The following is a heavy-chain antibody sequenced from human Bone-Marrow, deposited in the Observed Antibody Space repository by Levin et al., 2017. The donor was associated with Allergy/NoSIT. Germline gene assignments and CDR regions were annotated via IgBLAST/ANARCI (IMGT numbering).Heavy chain of an antibody. V-gene: IGHV1-18*01. CDR3: ARLPPDMEKSAGKSTYFYFYYMDV. CDR2: ISVQDGKT. D-gene: IGHD6-13*01. J-gene: IGHJ6*03. Sequence: GESLKISCKASGDTLNIFGISWVRQAPGQGLEWMGWISVQDGKTDYAENFQDRMIMAADKATSTAFMELRTLTSDDTAVYYCARLPPDMEKSAGKSTYFYFYYMDVWGGGTTVTVSS. CDR1: GDTLNIFG.